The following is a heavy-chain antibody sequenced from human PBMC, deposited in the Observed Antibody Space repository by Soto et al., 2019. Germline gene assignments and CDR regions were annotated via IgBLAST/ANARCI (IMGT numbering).Heavy chain of an antibody. CDR1: GFTFSSYG. Sequence: SGGSLRLSCAASGFTFSSYGMHWVRQAPGKGLEWVAVIWYDGSNKYYADSVKGRFTISRDNSKNTLYLQMNSLRAEDTAVYYCASTAAGTNWFDPWGQGTLVTVSS. D-gene: IGHD6-13*01. J-gene: IGHJ5*02. CDR3: ASTAAGTNWFDP. V-gene: IGHV3-33*01. CDR2: IWYDGSNK.